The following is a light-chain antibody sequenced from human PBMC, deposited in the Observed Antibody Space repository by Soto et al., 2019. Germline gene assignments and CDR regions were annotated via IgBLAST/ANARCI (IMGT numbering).Light chain of an antibody. CDR1: QSFSSSS. V-gene: IGKV3-20*01. CDR3: QQYDSSPRT. J-gene: IGKJ1*01. CDR2: GAY. Sequence: IVLTQSPGTLSLSPGERATLSCRSSQSFSSSSLAWYQQKPGQAPRLLIYGAYSRATGITDRFSGSGSGTDFTLTISRLEPEDFAVYYCQQYDSSPRTFGPGTKVDIK.